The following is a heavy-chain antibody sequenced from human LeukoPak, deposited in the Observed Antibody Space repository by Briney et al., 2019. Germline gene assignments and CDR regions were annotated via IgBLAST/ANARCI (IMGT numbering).Heavy chain of an antibody. Sequence: PGGSLRLSCAASGFTFSTSGMHWVRQSPGKGLEWMAHISYDGSYKDFADSVQGRFTISRDNSKNTLYLQMNSLRPEDTAVYYCASWGPQLGDAFDIWGQGTMVTVSS. D-gene: IGHD3-16*01. CDR3: ASWGPQLGDAFDI. CDR1: GFTFSTSG. V-gene: IGHV3-30*03. CDR2: ISYDGSYK. J-gene: IGHJ3*02.